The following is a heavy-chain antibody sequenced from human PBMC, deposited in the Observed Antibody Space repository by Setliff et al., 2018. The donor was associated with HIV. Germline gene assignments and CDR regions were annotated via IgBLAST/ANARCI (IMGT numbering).Heavy chain of an antibody. CDR2: IYYSGST. CDR3: ARGYPGIAVAGLSYYYYYYMDV. Sequence: KSSETLSLTFTVSGGSISSYYWSWIRQPPGKGLEWIGYIYYSGSTNYNPSLKSRVTISVDTSKNQFSLKLSSVTAADTAVYYCARGYPGIAVAGLSYYYYYYMDVWGKGTTVTVSS. D-gene: IGHD6-19*01. J-gene: IGHJ6*03. CDR1: GGSISSYY. V-gene: IGHV4-59*01.